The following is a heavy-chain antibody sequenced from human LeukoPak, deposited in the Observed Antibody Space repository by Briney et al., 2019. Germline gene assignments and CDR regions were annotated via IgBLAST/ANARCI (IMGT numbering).Heavy chain of an antibody. CDR1: GYTFTGYY. J-gene: IGHJ5*02. CDR3: ARPHTVLYNWFDP. Sequence: ASVKVSCKASGYTFTGYYMHWVQQAPGQGLEWMGRINPNSGGTNYAQKFQGRVTMTRDTSISTAYMELSRLRSDDTAVYYCARPHTVLYNWFDPWGQGTLVTVSS. CDR2: INPNSGGT. V-gene: IGHV1-2*06. D-gene: IGHD4-11*01.